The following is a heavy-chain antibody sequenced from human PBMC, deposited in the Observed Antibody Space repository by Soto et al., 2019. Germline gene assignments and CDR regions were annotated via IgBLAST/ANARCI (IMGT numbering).Heavy chain of an antibody. D-gene: IGHD7-27*01. Sequence: PSETLSLTCAVYGGSFSGYYWSWIRQSPGKGLEWIGYVYYTGDTNYNPSLKSRVTISVDPSKSQFSLKLNSVTAADTAVYFCARLGASRTLVWGQGTMVTVSS. CDR1: GGSFSGYY. V-gene: IGHV4-59*01. CDR3: ARLGASRTLV. J-gene: IGHJ3*01. CDR2: VYYTGDT.